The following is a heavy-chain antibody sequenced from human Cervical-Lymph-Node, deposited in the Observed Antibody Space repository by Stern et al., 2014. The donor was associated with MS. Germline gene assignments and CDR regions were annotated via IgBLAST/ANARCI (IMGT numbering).Heavy chain of an antibody. D-gene: IGHD3-22*01. J-gene: IGHJ3*02. Sequence: QMQLGQSGPEVKKPGTSVKVSCKASGFTFTSSAVQWVRQARGQSLEWIGWIVVGIGNTNYAQKFQERVTITRDMSTSTAYMELSSLRSEDTAVYYCAAEPMYYSDSVGAFDIWGQGTMVTVSS. CDR3: AAEPMYYSDSVGAFDI. V-gene: IGHV1-58*01. CDR2: IVVGIGNT. CDR1: GFTFTSSA.